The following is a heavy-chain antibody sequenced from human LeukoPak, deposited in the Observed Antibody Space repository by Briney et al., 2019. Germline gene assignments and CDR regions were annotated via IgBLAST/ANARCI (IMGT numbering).Heavy chain of an antibody. CDR2: IYYSGST. CDR1: GGSISSSSYY. J-gene: IGHJ5*02. V-gene: IGHV4-61*01. CDR3: AREFDP. Sequence: SETLSLTCTVSGGSISSSSYYWSWIRQPPGKGLEWIGYIYYSGSTNYNPSLKSRVTISVDTSKNQFSLKLSSVTAADTAVYYCAREFDPWGQGTLVTVSS.